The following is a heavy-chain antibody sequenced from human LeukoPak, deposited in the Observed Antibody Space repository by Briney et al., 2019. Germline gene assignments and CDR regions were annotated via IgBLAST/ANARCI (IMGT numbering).Heavy chain of an antibody. CDR3: ASRRDGYNSYYYGMDV. Sequence: SETLSLTCTVSGGPISSYYWSWIPRPPGKGLEWIGYIYYRGSTNYNPSLKSRVTIAVDTSKNQFSLKMSSVTAADTAVYYCASRRDGYNSYYYGMDVWGQGTTVTVSS. J-gene: IGHJ6*02. D-gene: IGHD5-24*01. CDR1: GGPISSYY. CDR2: IYYRGST. V-gene: IGHV4-59*01.